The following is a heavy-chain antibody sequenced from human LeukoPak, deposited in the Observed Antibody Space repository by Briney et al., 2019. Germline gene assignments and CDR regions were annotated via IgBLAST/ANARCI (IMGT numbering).Heavy chain of an antibody. CDR2: ISGSGGST. V-gene: IGHV3-23*01. J-gene: IGHJ6*02. D-gene: IGHD5-12*01. Sequence: PGGSLRLSCAASGFTFSSYAMNWVRQAPGKGLEWVSAISGSGGSTYYADSVTGRFTISRDNSKNTLYLQMNSLRAEDTAVYYCARDRVGSGYIGMDVWGQGTTVTVSS. CDR3: ARDRVGSGYIGMDV. CDR1: GFTFSSYA.